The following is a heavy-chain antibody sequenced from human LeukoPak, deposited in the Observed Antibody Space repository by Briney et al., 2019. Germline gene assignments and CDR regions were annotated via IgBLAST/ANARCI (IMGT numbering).Heavy chain of an antibody. J-gene: IGHJ3*02. CDR1: GFTFSRYW. Sequence: PGGSLRLSCAASGFTFSRYWMSWVRQAPGKGVEWVANIKEDGGEKFHVDSVKGRFTISRDNAKKSLYLQMNSLRAEDTAVYFCARVLGCTNGVCHDAFDIWGQGTVVTVSS. CDR2: IKEDGGEK. V-gene: IGHV3-7*01. CDR3: ARVLGCTNGVCHDAFDI. D-gene: IGHD2-8*01.